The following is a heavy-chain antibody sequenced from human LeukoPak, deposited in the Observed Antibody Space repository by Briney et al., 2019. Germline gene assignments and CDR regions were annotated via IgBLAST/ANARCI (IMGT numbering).Heavy chain of an antibody. D-gene: IGHD3-10*01. CDR3: AKSHLAIGEFYYYYMDV. Sequence: GGSLRLSCAASGFTFSSYSMNWVRQAPGKGLEWVSYISSSSSTIYYADSVKGRFTISRDNSKNTLYLQMNSLRAKDTAVYYCAKSHLAIGEFYYYYMDVWGKGTTVTVSS. J-gene: IGHJ6*03. V-gene: IGHV3-48*01. CDR2: ISSSSSTI. CDR1: GFTFSSYS.